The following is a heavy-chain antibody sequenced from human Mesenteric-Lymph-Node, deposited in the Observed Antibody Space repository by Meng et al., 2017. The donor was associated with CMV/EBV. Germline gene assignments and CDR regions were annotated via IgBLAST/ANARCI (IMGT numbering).Heavy chain of an antibody. CDR3: ATQAGEYCSSTSCHTGDY. V-gene: IGHV1-2*02. D-gene: IGHD2-2*01. Sequence: ASVKVSCKASGYTFTGYYMHWVRQAPGQGLEWMGWINPNSGGTNYAQKFQGRVTMTRDTSISTAYMELSRLRSDDTAVYYCATQAGEYCSSTSCHTGDYWGQGMLVTVSS. CDR1: GYTFTGYY. J-gene: IGHJ4*02. CDR2: INPNSGGT.